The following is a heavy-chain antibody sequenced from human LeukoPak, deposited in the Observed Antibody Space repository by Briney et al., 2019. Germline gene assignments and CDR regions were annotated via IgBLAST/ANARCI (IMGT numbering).Heavy chain of an antibody. Sequence: SETLSLTCTVSGGSISSYYWSWIRQPPGKGLEWIGYIYYSGSTNYNSSLKSRVTISVDTSKNQFSLKLSSVTAADTAVYYCARSRRNYGSGSYTIDYWGQGTLVTVSS. CDR1: GGSISSYY. D-gene: IGHD3-10*01. J-gene: IGHJ4*02. CDR2: IYYSGST. V-gene: IGHV4-59*01. CDR3: ARSRRNYGSGSYTIDY.